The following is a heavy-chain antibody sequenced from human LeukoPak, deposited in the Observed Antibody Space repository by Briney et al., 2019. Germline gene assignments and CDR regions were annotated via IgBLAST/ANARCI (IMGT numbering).Heavy chain of an antibody. CDR1: GGSISSYY. D-gene: IGHD3-10*01. CDR3: ARPVPPRFENHPSGAYYRRVRQRGAFDI. Sequence: PSETLSLTCTVSGGSISSYYWSWIRQPPGKGLEWIGEINHGGSTNYHPSLKSRVTISADTSKNQFSLKLSSVTAADTAVYYCARPVPPRFENHPSGAYYRRVRQRGAFDIWGQGTPVSVSS. J-gene: IGHJ3*02. V-gene: IGHV4-34*01. CDR2: INHGGST.